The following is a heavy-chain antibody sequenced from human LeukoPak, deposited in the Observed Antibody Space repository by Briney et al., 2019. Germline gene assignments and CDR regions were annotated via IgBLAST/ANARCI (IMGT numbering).Heavy chain of an antibody. CDR1: GFTFSSYW. V-gene: IGHV3-7*01. J-gene: IGHJ6*03. Sequence: GGSLRLSCAASGFTFSSYWMSWVRQAPGKGLEWVANIKQDGSEKYYVDSVKGRFTISRDNAKNSLYLQMNSLRAEDTAVYYCAREASSGYYQGFIYYYYYMDVWGKGTTVTISS. CDR2: IKQDGSEK. CDR3: AREASSGYYQGFIYYYYYMDV. D-gene: IGHD3-22*01.